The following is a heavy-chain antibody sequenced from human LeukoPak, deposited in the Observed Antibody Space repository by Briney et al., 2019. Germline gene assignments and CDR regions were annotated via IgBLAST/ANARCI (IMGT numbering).Heavy chain of an antibody. J-gene: IGHJ4*02. CDR1: GGCISSYY. D-gene: IGHD1-26*01. CDR2: IYYSGST. CDR3: ARASWEPRYDY. V-gene: IGHV4-59*01. Sequence: SETLSLTCTVSGGCISSYYWSWIRQPPGKGLEWIGYIYYSGSTNYNPSLKSRVTISVDTSKNQFSLKLSSVTAADTAVYYCARASWEPRYDYWGQGTLVTVSS.